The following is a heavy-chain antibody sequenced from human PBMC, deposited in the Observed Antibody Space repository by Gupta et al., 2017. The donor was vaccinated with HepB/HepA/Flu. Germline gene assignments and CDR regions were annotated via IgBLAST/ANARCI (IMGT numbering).Heavy chain of an antibody. V-gene: IGHV3-23*01. CDR2: ISSSGDNT. Sequence: EVQLLDSGGGLVQPGGSLRLSCAMSWVRQAPGKGLEWVSGISSSGDNTYFADSVRGRFTISRDNSKNTLHLQMNSLRAEDTAVYYCAKRVSASNSPFEYWGQGTLVTVSS. J-gene: IGHJ4*02. CDR3: AKRVSASNSPFEY. D-gene: IGHD3-3*02.